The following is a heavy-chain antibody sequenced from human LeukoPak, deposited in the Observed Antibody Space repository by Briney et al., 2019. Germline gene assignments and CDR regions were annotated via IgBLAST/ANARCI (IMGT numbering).Heavy chain of an antibody. CDR3: VKADNDFWLKFDY. CDR2: ISSNGGST. D-gene: IGHD3-3*01. J-gene: IGHJ4*02. CDR1: GFTFSRYA. Sequence: GGSLRLSCSASGFTFSRYAMHWVRQAPGKGLECVSGISSNGGSTYYADSVKGRFTISRDNSKNTLYLQMSSLRAEDTAVYYCVKADNDFWLKFDYWGQGTLVTVSS. V-gene: IGHV3-64D*06.